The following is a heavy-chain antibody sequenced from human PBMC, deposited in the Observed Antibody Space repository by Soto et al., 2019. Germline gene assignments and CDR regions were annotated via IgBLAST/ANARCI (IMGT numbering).Heavy chain of an antibody. Sequence: GGSLRLSCAASGFTFSSYGMHWVRQAPGKGLEWVAVISHDASNKYYVDSVKGRFSISRDNSKNTLYLQMNSLRGEDTAVYYCAKSISGAGTRPGDHWGQGTLVTVSS. D-gene: IGHD6-13*01. CDR2: ISHDASNK. CDR3: AKSISGAGTRPGDH. V-gene: IGHV3-30*18. J-gene: IGHJ4*02. CDR1: GFTFSSYG.